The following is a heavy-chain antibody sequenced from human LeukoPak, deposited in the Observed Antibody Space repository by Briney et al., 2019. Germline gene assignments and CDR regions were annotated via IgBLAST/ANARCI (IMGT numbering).Heavy chain of an antibody. J-gene: IGHJ5*02. CDR1: GGSVSSGSYY. Sequence: SETLSLTCTVSGGSVSSGSYYWSWIRQPPGKGLEWIGYIYYSGSTNYNPSLKSRVTISVDTSKNQFSLKLSSVTAADTAVYYCARFNPRNWFDPWGQGTLVTVSS. V-gene: IGHV4-61*01. CDR3: ARFNPRNWFDP. CDR2: IYYSGST.